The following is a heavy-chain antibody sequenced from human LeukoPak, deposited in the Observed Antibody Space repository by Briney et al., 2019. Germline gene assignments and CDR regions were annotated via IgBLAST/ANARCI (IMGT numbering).Heavy chain of an antibody. CDR2: ISGSGGST. D-gene: IGHD6-13*01. V-gene: IGHV3-23*01. CDR1: GFTFSSYA. J-gene: IGHJ6*02. Sequence: GGSLRLSCAASGFTFSSYAMSWVRQAPGKGLEWVSAISGSGGSTYYADSVKGRFTISRDNSKNTAYLQMNSLKTEDTGVYYCAKDGGSSSWPRGMDVWGQGTTVTVSS. CDR3: AKDGGSSSWPRGMDV.